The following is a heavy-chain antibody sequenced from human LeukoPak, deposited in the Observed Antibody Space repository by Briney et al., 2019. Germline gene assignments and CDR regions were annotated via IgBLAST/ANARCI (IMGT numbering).Heavy chain of an antibody. J-gene: IGHJ4*02. V-gene: IGHV4-38-2*01. CDR2: IYNSAST. D-gene: IGHD2/OR15-2a*01. CDR1: GYSITYGDY. CDR3: ARNSTSGFFDY. Sequence: RASETLSLTCVVSGYSITYGDYWGWIRQSPGKGLEWIGSIYNSASTHYNPSLKSRVTILVDTSKNEFSLKMTSVTAADTAMYYCARNSTSGFFDYWGQGTLATVSS.